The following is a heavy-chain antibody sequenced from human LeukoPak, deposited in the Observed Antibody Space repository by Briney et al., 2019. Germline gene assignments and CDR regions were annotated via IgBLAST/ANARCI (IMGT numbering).Heavy chain of an antibody. J-gene: IGHJ5*02. CDR3: ARVGRKNGGGWPSNWFHP. Sequence: SETLSLTCSVSGGSISSYYWSWIRQPAGKGLEWIGRIYTSGSTNYNPSLKSRLTISVDTSNNQFSLKVRSVTAADTAVYYCARVGRKNGGGWPSNWFHPWGQGTLVTVSS. V-gene: IGHV4-4*07. CDR2: IYTSGST. D-gene: IGHD6-19*01. CDR1: GGSISSYY.